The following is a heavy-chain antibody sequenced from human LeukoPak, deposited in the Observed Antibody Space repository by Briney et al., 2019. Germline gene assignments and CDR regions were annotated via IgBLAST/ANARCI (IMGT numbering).Heavy chain of an antibody. V-gene: IGHV3-9*01. Sequence: GGSLRLSCAASGFTFDDYAMHWVRQAPGKGLEWVSGISWNSGSIGYADSVRGRFTISRDNAKNSLYLQMNSLRADDTAFYYCAKALQPYGSSWYGDFDYWGQGTLVTVSS. CDR2: ISWNSGSI. CDR3: AKALQPYGSSWYGDFDY. CDR1: GFTFDDYA. D-gene: IGHD6-13*01. J-gene: IGHJ4*02.